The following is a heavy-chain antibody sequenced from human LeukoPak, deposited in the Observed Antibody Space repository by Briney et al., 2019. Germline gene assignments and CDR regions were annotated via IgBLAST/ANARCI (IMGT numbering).Heavy chain of an antibody. D-gene: IGHD3-10*01. CDR1: GYSISSGYY. Sequence: SETLSLTCTVSGYSISSGYYWGWIRQPPGKGLEWIGSIYHSGSTYYNPSLKSRVTISVDTSKNQFSLKLSSVTAADTAVYYCARDKGHGSGSYPDYWGQGTLVTVSS. CDR3: ARDKGHGSGSYPDY. V-gene: IGHV4-38-2*02. CDR2: IYHSGST. J-gene: IGHJ4*02.